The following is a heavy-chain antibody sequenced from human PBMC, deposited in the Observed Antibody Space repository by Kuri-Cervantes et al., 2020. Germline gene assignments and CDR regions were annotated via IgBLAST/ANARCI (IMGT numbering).Heavy chain of an antibody. Sequence: ASVKVSCKASGYTFTSYGISWVRQAPGQGLEWMGWISAYNGNTNYAQKLQGRVTMTTDTSTSTAYMELRSLRSDDTAIYYCAKAGGLSGSYSGHYFDYWGQGTLVTVS. J-gene: IGHJ4*02. CDR3: AKAGGLSGSYSGHYFDY. CDR1: GYTFTSYG. V-gene: IGHV1-18*01. CDR2: ISAYNGNT. D-gene: IGHD1-26*01.